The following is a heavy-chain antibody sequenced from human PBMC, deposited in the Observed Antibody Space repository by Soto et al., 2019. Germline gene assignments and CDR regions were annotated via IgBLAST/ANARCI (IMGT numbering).Heavy chain of an antibody. J-gene: IGHJ4*02. V-gene: IGHV3-30*03. CDR3: ATGLEWELLGGLAY. D-gene: IGHD1-26*01. CDR1: GFPFSSYG. CDR2: ISYDGSNK. Sequence: PGGSLRLSCAASGFPFSSYGMHWVRQAPGKGLEWVAVISYDGSNKYYADSVKGRFTISRDNSKNTLYLQMNSLRAEDTAVYYCATGLEWELLGGLAYWGQGTLVTVSS.